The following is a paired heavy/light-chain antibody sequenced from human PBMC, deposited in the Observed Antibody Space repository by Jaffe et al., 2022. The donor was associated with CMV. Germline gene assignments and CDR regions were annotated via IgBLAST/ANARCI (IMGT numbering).Heavy chain of an antibody. CDR3: ARINDDGSGSRTLYGMDV. CDR1: GGSISSYY. CDR2: IYYSGST. J-gene: IGHJ6*02. V-gene: IGHV4-59*01. Sequence: QVQLQESGPGLVKPSETLSLTCTVSGGSISSYYWSWIRQPPGKGLEWIGYIYYSGSTNYNPSLKSRVTISVDTSKNQFSLKLSSVTAADTAVYYCARINDDGSGSRTLYGMDVWGQGTTVTVSS. D-gene: IGHD3-10*01.
Light chain of an antibody. CDR3: QSADSSGTFLLV. V-gene: IGLV3-25*03. Sequence: SYELTQPPSVSVSPGQTARITCSGDALPKQYAYWYQQKPGQAPVLVIYKDSERPSGIPERFSGSSSGTTVTLTISGVQAEDEADYYCQSADSSGTFLLVFGGGTKLTVL. J-gene: IGLJ3*02. CDR1: ALPKQY. CDR2: KDS.